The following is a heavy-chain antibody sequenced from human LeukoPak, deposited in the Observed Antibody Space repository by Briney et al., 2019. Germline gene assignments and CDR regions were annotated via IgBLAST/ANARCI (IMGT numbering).Heavy chain of an antibody. CDR2: ISSGSSYI. CDR3: ARDQEVGILSLGY. Sequence: GGSLRLSCAASGFTFSSYSMNWVRQAPGKGLEWVSSISSGSSYIYYADSVKGRFTISRDNAKNSLYLQMNSLRAEDTAVYYCARDQEVGILSLGYWGQGTLVTVSS. CDR1: GFTFSSYS. V-gene: IGHV3-21*01. J-gene: IGHJ4*02. D-gene: IGHD3-10*02.